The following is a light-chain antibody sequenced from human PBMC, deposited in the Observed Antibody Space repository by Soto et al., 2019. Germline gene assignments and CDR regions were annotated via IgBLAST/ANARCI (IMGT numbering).Light chain of an antibody. CDR1: QSISSY. CDR2: AAS. Sequence: DIQMTQSPSSLSASVGDRVTITCRASQSISSYLTWYQQKLGKAPKLLIYAASNLQSGVPARFSGSGSRTDFTLTISSLQPEDFATYYCQQTYTTPRTFGHGTKVEIK. J-gene: IGKJ1*01. CDR3: QQTYTTPRT. V-gene: IGKV1-39*01.